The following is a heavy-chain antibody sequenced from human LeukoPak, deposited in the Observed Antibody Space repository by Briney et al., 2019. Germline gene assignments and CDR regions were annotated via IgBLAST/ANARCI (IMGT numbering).Heavy chain of an antibody. J-gene: IGHJ4*02. V-gene: IGHV3-7*01. CDR2: IKEDGSDT. CDR1: GFTFSTYW. D-gene: IGHD2-15*01. CDR3: ASDRAYSQFDY. Sequence: PGGSLRLSCAASGFTFSTYWMDWVRQAPGKGLEWVASIKEDGSDTNYVSSVRGRFTVSRDNTKNSLYLQMNSLRADDTAVYYCASDRAYSQFDYWGQGTLVTVSS.